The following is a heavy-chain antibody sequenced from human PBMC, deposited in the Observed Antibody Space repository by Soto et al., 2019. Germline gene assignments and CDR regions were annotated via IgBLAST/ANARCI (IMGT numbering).Heavy chain of an antibody. Sequence: GASVKVSCKASGYTFTGYYMHWVRQAPGQGLEWMGWINPNSGGTNYAQKFQGRVTMTRDTSISTAYMELSRLRSDDTAVYYCASGRMETGYSSSWHHFDYWGQGTLVTVSS. J-gene: IGHJ4*02. CDR1: GYTFTGYY. V-gene: IGHV1-2*02. D-gene: IGHD6-13*01. CDR2: INPNSGGT. CDR3: ASGRMETGYSSSWHHFDY.